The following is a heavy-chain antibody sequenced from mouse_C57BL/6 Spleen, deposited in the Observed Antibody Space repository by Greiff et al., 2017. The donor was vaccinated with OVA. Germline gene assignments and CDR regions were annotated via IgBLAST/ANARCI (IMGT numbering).Heavy chain of an antibody. D-gene: IGHD2-4*01. J-gene: IGHJ3*01. CDR2: ISYDGSN. V-gene: IGHV3-6*01. CDR3: AREGYDYDERAWFAY. CDR1: GYSINSGYY. Sequence: ESGPGLVKPSQSLSLTCSVTGYSINSGYYWNWIRQFPGNKLEWLGYISYDGSNNYNQSLKNRISITRDTSKNQFFLKLNSVTTEDTATYYCAREGYDYDERAWFAYWGQGTLVTVSA.